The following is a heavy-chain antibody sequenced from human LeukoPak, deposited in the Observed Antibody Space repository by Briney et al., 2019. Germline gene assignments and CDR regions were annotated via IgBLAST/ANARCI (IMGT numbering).Heavy chain of an antibody. CDR1: GGSISSYY. V-gene: IGHV4-4*07. D-gene: IGHD2-2*01. J-gene: IGHJ5*02. CDR2: IYTSGST. Sequence: SETLSLTFTVSGGSISSYYWSWIRQPAGKGLEWIGRIYTSGSTNYNPSLKSRVTMSVDTSKNQFSLKLSSVTAADTAVYYCARDEVVPAAMTNWFDPWGQGTLVTVSS. CDR3: ARDEVVPAAMTNWFDP.